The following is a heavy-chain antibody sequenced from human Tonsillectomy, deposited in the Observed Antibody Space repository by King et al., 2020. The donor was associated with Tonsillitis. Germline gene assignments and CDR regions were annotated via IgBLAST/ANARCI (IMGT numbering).Heavy chain of an antibody. CDR2: IFTGGST. CDR1: GFTVSFNY. J-gene: IGHJ4*02. CDR3: ARDPAAAAIFDY. Sequence: QLVQSGGGLVQPGGSLRLSCAASGFTVSFNYMSWVRQAPGKGLEWVSVIFTGGSTYYADSVKGRFTISRDKSKNTLYLQMNSLRAEDTAVYYCARDPAAAAIFDYWGQGTLVTVSS. V-gene: IGHV3-66*01. D-gene: IGHD6-13*01.